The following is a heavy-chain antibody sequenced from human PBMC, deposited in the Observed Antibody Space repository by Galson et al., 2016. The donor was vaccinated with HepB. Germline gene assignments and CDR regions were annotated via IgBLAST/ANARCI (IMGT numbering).Heavy chain of an antibody. J-gene: IGHJ4*02. D-gene: IGHD2/OR15-2a*01. CDR2: DTMDGGRK. CDR3: AKRHEYCPPVGCSVDY. Sequence: SLRLSCAGSGFLFRSYGMHWVRQAPGKGLEWVAADTMDGGRKFYSDSVKGRFTISRDNSNNMLFLQMDSLRPDDTAVYYCAKRHEYCPPVGCSVDYWGQGTLVSASS. CDR1: GFLFRSYG. V-gene: IGHV3-30*18.